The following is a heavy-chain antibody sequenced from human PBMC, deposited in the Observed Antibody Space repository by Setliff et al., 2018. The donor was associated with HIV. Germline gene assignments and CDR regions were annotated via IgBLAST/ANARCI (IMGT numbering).Heavy chain of an antibody. CDR2: IYHSGST. Sequence: PSETLSLTCAVSGGSFSSGSYSWSWIRQPPGKGLEWIGYIYHSGSTNYNPSLKSRVTISVDTSKNQFSLKLSSVTAADTAVFYCARLTTTYYYDSSAYYHPVWGQGTLVTVSS. D-gene: IGHD3-22*01. CDR3: ARLTTTYYYDSSAYYHPV. J-gene: IGHJ4*02. CDR1: GGSFSSGSYS. V-gene: IGHV4-30-2*01.